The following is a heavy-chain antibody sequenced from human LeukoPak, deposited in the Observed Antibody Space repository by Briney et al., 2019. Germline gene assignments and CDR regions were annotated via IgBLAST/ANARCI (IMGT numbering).Heavy chain of an antibody. Sequence: GASVKVSCKASGGTFSSYAISWVRQAPGQGLEWMGGIIPIFGTANYAQKFQGRVTITADESTSTAYMELSSLRSEDTAVYYCARSWDIVVVVAATSDAFDIWGQGSMVTVSS. CDR1: GGTFSSYA. V-gene: IGHV1-69*13. J-gene: IGHJ3*02. CDR2: IIPIFGTA. D-gene: IGHD2-15*01. CDR3: ARSWDIVVVVAATSDAFDI.